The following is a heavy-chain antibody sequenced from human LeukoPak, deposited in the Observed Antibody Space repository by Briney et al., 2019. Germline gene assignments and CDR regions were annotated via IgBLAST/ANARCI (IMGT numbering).Heavy chain of an antibody. J-gene: IGHJ5*02. V-gene: IGHV4-4*02. CDR3: ARLYYYGSGSYTFNWFDP. CDR1: GGSISSSNW. CDR2: IYHSGST. Sequence: SETLSLTCAVSGGSISSSNWWSWVRQPPGKGLEWIGEIYHSGSTNYNPSLKSRVTISVDKSKNQFSLKLSSVTAADTAVYYCARLYYYGSGSYTFNWFDPWGQGTLVTVSS. D-gene: IGHD3-10*01.